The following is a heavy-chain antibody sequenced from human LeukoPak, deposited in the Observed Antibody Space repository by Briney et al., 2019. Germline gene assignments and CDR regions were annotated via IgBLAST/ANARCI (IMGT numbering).Heavy chain of an antibody. J-gene: IGHJ4*02. V-gene: IGHV3-7*01. D-gene: IGHD2-15*01. CDR2: IQEDGKKE. CDR1: GFTFTKFW. Sequence: GGSLRLSCEASGFTFTKFWMSWVRQAPGKGLEWVANIQEDGKKENYVHSVRGRFTISRDNSKNTLYLQMNRLRAEDTSVYYCAKRMYSGRGVHTIDYWGQGTLVTVSS. CDR3: AKRMYSGRGVHTIDY.